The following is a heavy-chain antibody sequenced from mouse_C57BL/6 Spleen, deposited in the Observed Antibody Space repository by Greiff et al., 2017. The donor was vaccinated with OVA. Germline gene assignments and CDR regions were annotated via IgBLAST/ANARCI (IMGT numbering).Heavy chain of an antibody. Sequence: EVKLQESGPGLVKPSQSLSLTCSVTGYSITSGYYWNWIRQFPGNKLEWMGYISYDGSNNYNPSLKNRISITRDTSKNQFFLKLNSVTTEDTATYYCARGDYYYGRDWYFDVWGTGTTVTVSS. CDR1: GYSITSGYY. J-gene: IGHJ1*03. V-gene: IGHV3-6*01. D-gene: IGHD1-1*01. CDR2: ISYDGSN. CDR3: ARGDYYYGRDWYFDV.